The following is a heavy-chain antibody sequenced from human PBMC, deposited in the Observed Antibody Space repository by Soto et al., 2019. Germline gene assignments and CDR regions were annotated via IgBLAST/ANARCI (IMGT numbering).Heavy chain of an antibody. Sequence: PXESVCLARAASRLTVSSYIMNCVRRAPGKGLEWVSSISSSSSYIYYADSVKGRFTISRDNAKNSLYLQMNSLRAEDTAVYYCARDKRGHCSGGSCYPKSAPVGMEVWGQGTTVTVSS. CDR2: ISSSSSYI. V-gene: IGHV3-21*01. CDR1: RLTVSSYI. D-gene: IGHD2-15*01. CDR3: ARDKRGHCSGGSCYPKSAPVGMEV. J-gene: IGHJ6*02.